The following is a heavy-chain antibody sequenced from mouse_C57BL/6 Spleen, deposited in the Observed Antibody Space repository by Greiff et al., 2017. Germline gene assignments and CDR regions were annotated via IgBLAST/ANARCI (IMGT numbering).Heavy chain of an antibody. V-gene: IGHV1-39*01. CDR1: GYSFTDYN. CDR3: ARGLTTVVSRYFDV. CDR2: INPNYGTT. J-gene: IGHJ1*03. Sequence: EVQLQQPGPELVKPGASVKISCKASGYSFTDYNMNWVKQSNGKSLEWIGVINPNYGTTSYNQKFKGKATLTVDQSSSTAYMQLNSLTSEDSAVYYCARGLTTVVSRYFDVWGTGTTVTVSS. D-gene: IGHD1-1*01.